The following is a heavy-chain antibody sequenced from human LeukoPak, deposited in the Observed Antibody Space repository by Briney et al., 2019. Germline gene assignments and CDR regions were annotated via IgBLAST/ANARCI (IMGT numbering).Heavy chain of an antibody. CDR3: ARGDSSGYYAQP. Sequence: SETLSLTCAVYGGSFSGYYWSWIRQPPGKGLEWIGEINHSGSTNYNPSLKSRVTISVDTSKNQFSLKLSSVTAADTAVYYCARGDSSGYYAQPWGQGILVTVSS. J-gene: IGHJ5*02. CDR2: INHSGST. V-gene: IGHV4-34*01. D-gene: IGHD3-22*01. CDR1: GGSFSGYY.